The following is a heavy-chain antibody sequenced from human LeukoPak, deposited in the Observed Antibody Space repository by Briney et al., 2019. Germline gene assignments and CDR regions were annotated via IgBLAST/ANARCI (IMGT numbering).Heavy chain of an antibody. Sequence: ASVKVSCKASGYTFTGYYMHWVRQAPGQGLEWMGWINPNSGGTNYAQKFQGRVTMTRDTSISTAYMELSRLRSDDTAVYYCAAKARDIVVVPAAIRDYWGQGTLVTVSS. D-gene: IGHD2-2*01. V-gene: IGHV1-2*02. CDR1: GYTFTGYY. J-gene: IGHJ4*02. CDR2: INPNSGGT. CDR3: AAKARDIVVVPAAIRDY.